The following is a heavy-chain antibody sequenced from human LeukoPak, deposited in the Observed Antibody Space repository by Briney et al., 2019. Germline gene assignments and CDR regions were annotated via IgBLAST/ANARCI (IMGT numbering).Heavy chain of an antibody. CDR3: ARALRDYDILTGFDAFDI. J-gene: IGHJ3*02. V-gene: IGHV1-8*01. Sequence: WASVKVSCKASGYTFTSYDINWVRQATGQGLEWMGWMNPNSGNTGYAQKFQGRVTMTRNTSISTAYMELSSLRSEDTAVYYCARALRDYDILTGFDAFDIWGQGTMVTVSS. CDR2: MNPNSGNT. CDR1: GYTFTSYD. D-gene: IGHD3-9*01.